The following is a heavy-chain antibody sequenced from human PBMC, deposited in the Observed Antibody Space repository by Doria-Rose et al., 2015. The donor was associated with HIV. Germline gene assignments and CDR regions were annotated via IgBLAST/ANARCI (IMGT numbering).Heavy chain of an antibody. Sequence: QVQLVQSGPGLVKPSETLSLTCSVSGASVSSRGYYWNWIRQVPGKGLESLGYTYYTGTNDYSPSLKSRLNMAVDTSKNQFSLKLSFVTVADTAVYYCARMGSYRELDYWGQGALVIVSA. CDR2: TYYTGTN. CDR1: GASVSSRGYY. D-gene: IGHD3-3*01. J-gene: IGHJ4*02. CDR3: ARMGSYRELDY. V-gene: IGHV4-31*03.